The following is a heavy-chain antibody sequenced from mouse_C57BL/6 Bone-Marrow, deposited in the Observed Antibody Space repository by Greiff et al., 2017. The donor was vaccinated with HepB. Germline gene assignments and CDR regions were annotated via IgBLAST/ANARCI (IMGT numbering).Heavy chain of an antibody. J-gene: IGHJ4*01. CDR2: ILPGSGST. Sequence: QVQLKESGAELMKPGASVKLSCKATGYTFTGYWIEWVKQRPGHGLEWIGEILPGSGSTHYNEKFKGKATFTADTSSNTAYMPLSSLTTEDSAIYYCARATTVVARAMDYWGQGTSVTVSS. D-gene: IGHD1-1*01. CDR3: ARATTVVARAMDY. CDR1: GYTFTGYW. V-gene: IGHV1-9*01.